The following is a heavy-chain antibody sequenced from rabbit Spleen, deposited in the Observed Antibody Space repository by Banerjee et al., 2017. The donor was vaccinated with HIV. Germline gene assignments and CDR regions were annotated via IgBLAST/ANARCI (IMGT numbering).Heavy chain of an antibody. D-gene: IGHD2-1*01. CDR2: IETGSYGII. CDR3: ARDHVLDGGVADGGFDL. V-gene: IGHV1S45*01. CDR1: GFDFSNNYY. Sequence: QLQLEESGGGLVKPGGTLTLTCKASGFDFSNNYYMCWVRQAPGKGLELGACIETGSYGIIYYASWAKGRFTISKTSSTTVTLQMTSLTAADTATYFCARDHVLDGGVADGGFDLWGPGTLVTVS. J-gene: IGHJ4*01.